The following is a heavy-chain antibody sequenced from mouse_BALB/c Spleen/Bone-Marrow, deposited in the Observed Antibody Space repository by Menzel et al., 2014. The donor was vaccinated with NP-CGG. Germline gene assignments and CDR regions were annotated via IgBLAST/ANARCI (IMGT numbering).Heavy chain of an antibody. V-gene: IGHV1-20*02. CDR2: INPYNGDT. D-gene: IGHD1-1*01. CDR3: ARSGYYGSSYFDY. Sequence: VQLNESGPELVKPGASVKISCKASGYSFTGYFMNWVMQSHGKSLEWIGRINPYNGDTFYNQKFKGKATLTVDKSSSTAHMELRSLASEDSAVYYCARSGYYGSSYFDYWGQGTTLTVSS. CDR1: GYSFTGYF. J-gene: IGHJ2*01.